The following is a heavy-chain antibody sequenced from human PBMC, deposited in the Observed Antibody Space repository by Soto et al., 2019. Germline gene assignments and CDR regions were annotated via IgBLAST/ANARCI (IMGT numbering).Heavy chain of an antibody. CDR1: GYTFTDYY. Sequence: ASVKVSCKVSGYTFTDYYMHWVQQAPGKGLEWMGLVDPEDGETIYAEKFQGRVTITADTSTDTAYMELSSLRSEDTAAYYCATLHHIKLAAPGGYNWFDPWGQGTLVTVSS. CDR2: VDPEDGET. CDR3: ATLHHIKLAAPGGYNWFDP. D-gene: IGHD1-26*01. J-gene: IGHJ5*02. V-gene: IGHV1-69-2*01.